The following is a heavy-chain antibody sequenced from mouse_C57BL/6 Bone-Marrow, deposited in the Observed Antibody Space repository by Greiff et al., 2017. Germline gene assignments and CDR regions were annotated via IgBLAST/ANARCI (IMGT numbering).Heavy chain of an antibody. CDR3: ARYDYDGDAMDY. D-gene: IGHD2-4*01. Sequence: EVKLMESGGGLVQPGGSLKLSCAASGFTFSDYGMAWVRQAPREGPEWVAFISNLAYSIYYADTVTGRFTISRENAKNTLYLEMSSLRSEDTAMYYCARYDYDGDAMDYWGQGTSVTVSS. V-gene: IGHV5-15*01. J-gene: IGHJ4*01. CDR1: GFTFSDYG. CDR2: ISNLAYSI.